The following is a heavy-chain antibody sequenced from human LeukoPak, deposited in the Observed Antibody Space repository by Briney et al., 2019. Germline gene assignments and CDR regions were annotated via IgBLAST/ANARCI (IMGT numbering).Heavy chain of an antibody. CDR2: ISSSGSTT. D-gene: IGHD3-10*01. J-gene: IGHJ4*02. CDR1: GFTFSSYE. V-gene: IGHV3-48*03. Sequence: PGGSLRLSCAASGFTFSSYEMNWVRQAPGKGLEWVSYISSSGSTTYYADSVKGRFTISRDNAKNSLYLQMNSLRAEDTAVYYCARDDGVRGGLFDYWGQGTLVTVSS. CDR3: ARDDGVRGGLFDY.